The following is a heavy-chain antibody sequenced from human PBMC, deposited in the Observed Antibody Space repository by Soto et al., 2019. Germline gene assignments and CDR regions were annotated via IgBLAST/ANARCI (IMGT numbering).Heavy chain of an antibody. V-gene: IGHV4-31*03. CDR2: IYYSGST. J-gene: IGHJ6*02. CDR3: ARDDRGYSGYDYSTDHGMDV. D-gene: IGHD5-12*01. Sequence: SETLSLTCTVSGGSISSGGYYWSWIRQHPGKGLEWIGYIYYSGSTYYNPSLKSRVTISVDTSKNQFSLKLSSVTAADTAVYYCARDDRGYSGYDYSTDHGMDVWGQGTTVTVSS. CDR1: GGSISSGGYY.